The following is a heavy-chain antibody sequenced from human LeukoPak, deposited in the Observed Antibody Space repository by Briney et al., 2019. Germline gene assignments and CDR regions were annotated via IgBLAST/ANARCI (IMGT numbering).Heavy chain of an antibody. CDR3: ASSYYDSSGYHGHAFDI. CDR2: INAGNGNT. Sequence: ASVKVSCKASGYTFTSYAMHWVRQAPGQRPEWMGWINAGNGNTKYSQEFQGRVTITRDTSASTAYMELSSLRSEDMAVYYCASSYYDSSGYHGHAFDIWGQGTMVTVSS. CDR1: GYTFTSYA. J-gene: IGHJ3*02. D-gene: IGHD3-22*01. V-gene: IGHV1-3*03.